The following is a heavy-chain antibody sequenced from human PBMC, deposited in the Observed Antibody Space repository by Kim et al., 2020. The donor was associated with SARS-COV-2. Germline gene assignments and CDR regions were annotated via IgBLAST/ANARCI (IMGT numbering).Heavy chain of an antibody. CDR2: IYSGGSST. V-gene: IGHV3-23*03. CDR1: GFTFSSYA. D-gene: IGHD6-19*01. CDR3: AKDGKRQWLVQGYFDY. Sequence: GGSLRLSCAASGFTFSSYAMSWVRQAPGKGLEWVSVIYSGGSSTYYADSVKGRFTISRDNSKNTLYLQMNSLRAEDTAVYYCAKDGKRQWLVQGYFDYWGQGTLVTVSS. J-gene: IGHJ4*02.